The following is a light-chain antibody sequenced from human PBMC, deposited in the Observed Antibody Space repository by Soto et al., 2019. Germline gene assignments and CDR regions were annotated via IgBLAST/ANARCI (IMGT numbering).Light chain of an antibody. V-gene: IGKV1-39*01. CDR2: AAS. J-gene: IGKJ5*01. Sequence: DIQMTQSPSSLSASVGDRVTITCRASQSISSYLNWYQQKPGKAPKLLIYAASSLQSGVPSRFSGSGYGTEFTLTISSLQPEDFATDYCQQSYSTRITFGQGTRLEI. CDR1: QSISSY. CDR3: QQSYSTRIT.